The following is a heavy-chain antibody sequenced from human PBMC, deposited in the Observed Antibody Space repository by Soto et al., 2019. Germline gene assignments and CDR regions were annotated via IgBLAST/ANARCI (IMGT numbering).Heavy chain of an antibody. V-gene: IGHV4-59*01. CDR2: IYYSGST. J-gene: IGHJ6*02. CDR1: GGSISSYY. CDR3: ARDLGTASEDYDFWSCDKYYYYGMDV. D-gene: IGHD3-3*01. Sequence: SETLSVTCTVSGGSISSYYWSWIRQPPGKGLEWIGYIYYSGSTNYNPCLKSRDTISVDTXXKQFSLKLSSVTAADTTVYYWARDLGTASEDYDFWSCDKYYYYGMDVWGQGTTVTVPS.